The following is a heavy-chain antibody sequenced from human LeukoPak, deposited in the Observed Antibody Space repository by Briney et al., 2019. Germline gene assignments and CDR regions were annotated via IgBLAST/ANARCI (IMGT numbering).Heavy chain of an antibody. CDR1: GYTFTGNY. J-gene: IGHJ4*02. V-gene: IGHV1-2*02. CDR3: ARAGEGIFDY. D-gene: IGHD3-10*01. CDR2: INPNSGGT. Sequence: ASVKVSCKASGYTFTGNYMHWVRQAPGQGLEWMGWINPNSGGTNYAQKFQGRVTMTRDTSIGTAYMELNRLRSDDTAVYYCARAGEGIFDYWGQGTLVTVSS.